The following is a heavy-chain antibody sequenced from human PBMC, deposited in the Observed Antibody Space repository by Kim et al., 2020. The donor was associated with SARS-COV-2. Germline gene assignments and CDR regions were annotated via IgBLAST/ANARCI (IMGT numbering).Heavy chain of an antibody. CDR2: P. D-gene: IGHD3-22*01. Sequence: PTYAQGFTGRFVFSLDTSVSTAHLQISSLKAEDTAVYYCARDLRVNHFGYWGQGTLVTVSS. CDR3: ARDLRVNHFGY. V-gene: IGHV7-4-1*02. J-gene: IGHJ4*02.